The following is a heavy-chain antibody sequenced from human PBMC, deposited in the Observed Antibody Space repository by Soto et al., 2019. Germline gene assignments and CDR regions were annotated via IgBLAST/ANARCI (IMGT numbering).Heavy chain of an antibody. D-gene: IGHD5-12*01. Sequence: QVQLVESGGGVVQPGRSLRLSCAASGFTFSSYGMHWVRQAPGKGLEWVAVISYDGSNKYYADSVKGRFTISRDNSKNTLYLQMNSLRAEDTAVYYCAKDRVDIVATWGDYYCGMDVWGQGTTVTVSS. CDR1: GFTFSSYG. CDR2: ISYDGSNK. J-gene: IGHJ6*02. CDR3: AKDRVDIVATWGDYYCGMDV. V-gene: IGHV3-30*18.